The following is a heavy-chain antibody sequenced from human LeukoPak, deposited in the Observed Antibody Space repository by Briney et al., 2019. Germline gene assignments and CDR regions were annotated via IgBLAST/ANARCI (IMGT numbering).Heavy chain of an antibody. J-gene: IGHJ4*02. Sequence: GGSLRLSCAASGFTFDDYAMHWVRQAPGKGLEWVSGISWNSGSIGYADSVKGRFTISRDNAKNSLYLQMNSLRAEDTAVYYCASGGYCTNGVCYLDYWGQGTLVTVSS. CDR1: GFTFDDYA. CDR2: ISWNSGSI. D-gene: IGHD2-8*01. CDR3: ASGGYCTNGVCYLDY. V-gene: IGHV3-9*01.